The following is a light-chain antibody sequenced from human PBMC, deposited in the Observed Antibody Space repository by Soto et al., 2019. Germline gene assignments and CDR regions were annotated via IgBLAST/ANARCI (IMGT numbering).Light chain of an antibody. Sequence: DIQIGQSPSALSASIGDIFTITFRASQSISSWLAWYQQKPGKAPKLLIYAASTLQSGVPSRFSGNGSGTEFTLTISSLQPEDFATYYCQQLNSYPITFGQGTRLEIK. J-gene: IGKJ5*01. CDR1: QSISSW. CDR2: AAS. V-gene: IGKV1-9*01. CDR3: QQLNSYPIT.